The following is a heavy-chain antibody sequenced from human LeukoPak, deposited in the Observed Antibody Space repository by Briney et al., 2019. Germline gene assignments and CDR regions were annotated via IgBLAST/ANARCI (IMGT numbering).Heavy chain of an antibody. CDR1: GDSISSGSYY. V-gene: IGHV4-61*02. CDR2: IYTTGST. J-gene: IGHJ4*02. Sequence: SETLFLTCSVSGDSISSGSYYWSWIRQPAGKGLEWIGRIYTTGSTNYNPSLKSRVTISVDTSENQFSLRLSSVTAADTAVYYCARGSLGREVSAFFKNWGQGILVTVSS. D-gene: IGHD5/OR15-5a*01. CDR3: ARGSLGREVSAFFKN.